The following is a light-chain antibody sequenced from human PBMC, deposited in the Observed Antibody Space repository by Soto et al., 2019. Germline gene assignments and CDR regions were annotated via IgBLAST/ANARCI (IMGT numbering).Light chain of an antibody. V-gene: IGKV1-5*01. CDR2: DAS. CDR1: QRISGW. J-gene: IGKJ1*01. Sequence: AAPADRDSLTCRASQRISGWLAWYQQKPGEAPKLLIYDASALASGVPSRFSGSGSGTKFTLTIASLQPDDFATYYRQHYNSYSEAFGQGTKVDI. CDR3: QHYNSYSEA.